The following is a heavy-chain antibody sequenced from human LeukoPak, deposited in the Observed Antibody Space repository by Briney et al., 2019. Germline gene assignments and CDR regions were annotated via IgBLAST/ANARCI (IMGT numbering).Heavy chain of an antibody. CDR1: GFTFNIYS. Sequence: KSGGSLRLSCAASGFTFNIYSMNWVRQAPGKGLEWVSSISSSSSYIYYADSVKGRFTISRDNAKNSLYLQMNSLRAEDTAVYYCARVGGGDYYDTSGFYSRLRGDFDYWGQGTLVTVSS. D-gene: IGHD3-22*01. J-gene: IGHJ4*02. V-gene: IGHV3-21*01. CDR2: ISSSSSYI. CDR3: ARVGGGDYYDTSGFYSRLRGDFDY.